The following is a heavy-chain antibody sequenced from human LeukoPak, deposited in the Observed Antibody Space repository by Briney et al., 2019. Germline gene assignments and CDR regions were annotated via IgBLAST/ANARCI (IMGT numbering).Heavy chain of an antibody. CDR2: IRSKAYGGTT. J-gene: IGHJ4*02. D-gene: IGHD6-6*01. CDR3: TTLYSSSNY. V-gene: IGHV3-49*04. Sequence: GGSLRLSCTASGFTFGDYAMSWVRQAPGKGLEWVGFIRSKAYGGTTEYAASVKGRFTISRDDSKSIAYLQMNSLKTEDTAVYYRTTLYSSSNYWGQGTLVTVSS. CDR1: GFTFGDYA.